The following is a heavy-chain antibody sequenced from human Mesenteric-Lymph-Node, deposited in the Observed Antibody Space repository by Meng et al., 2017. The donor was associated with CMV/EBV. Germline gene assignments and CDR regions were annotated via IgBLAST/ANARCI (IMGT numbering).Heavy chain of an antibody. CDR1: YG. CDR2: IRSDGNSK. J-gene: IGHJ4*02. CDR3: AKDADSTLTMSGALIKNDLAT. Sequence: YGLHWVRQAPGKGLQWVAFIRSDGNSKYADSVKGRFTVSRDNPKNTLFLQMNSLRTEDTAFYYCAKDADSTLTMSGALIKNDLATWGQGALVTVSS. D-gene: IGHD3-3*01. V-gene: IGHV3-30*02.